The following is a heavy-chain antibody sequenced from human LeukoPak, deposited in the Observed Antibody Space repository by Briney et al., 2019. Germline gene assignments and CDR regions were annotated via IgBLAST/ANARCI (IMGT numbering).Heavy chain of an antibody. V-gene: IGHV4-4*07. CDR2: ISTSGST. Sequence: PSETLSLTCTVSDGSISSYYWSWIRQPAGKGLEWIGRISTSGSTNYSPSLKRGGTISVDSSKKQFSLNLSSVTAADTAVYYCARGYGSGSFPLDYWGQGTLVTVSS. CDR3: ARGYGSGSFPLDY. D-gene: IGHD3-10*01. J-gene: IGHJ4*02. CDR1: DGSISSYY.